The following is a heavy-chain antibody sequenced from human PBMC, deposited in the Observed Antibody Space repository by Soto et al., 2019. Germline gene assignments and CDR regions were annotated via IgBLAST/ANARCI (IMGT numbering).Heavy chain of an antibody. Sequence: QVQLVESGGGVVQPGRSLRLSCAASGFTFSSYGMHWVRQAPGKGLEWVAVISYDGSNKYYADSVKGRFTISRDNSKNTLYLKMNSLRAEDTAVYYCANQGIAVAGTPPGRYWGQGTLVTVSS. CDR2: ISYDGSNK. J-gene: IGHJ4*02. CDR1: GFTFSSYG. D-gene: IGHD6-19*01. V-gene: IGHV3-30*18. CDR3: ANQGIAVAGTPPGRY.